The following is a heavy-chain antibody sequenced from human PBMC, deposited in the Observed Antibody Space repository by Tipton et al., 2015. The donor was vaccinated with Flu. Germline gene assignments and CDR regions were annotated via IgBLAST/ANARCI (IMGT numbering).Heavy chain of an antibody. D-gene: IGHD3-10*01. J-gene: IGHJ4*01. CDR2: IKQDGSET. CDR1: GFTFSRYW. Sequence: SLRLSCAVSGFTFSRYWMSWLRQAPGKGLEWLANIKQDGSETYYVDSVKGRSTISRDNAKNSLYFEMNSVTAEDTGVYYCARASDEWLGEILYAHYFDSWGHGTLVTVSS. CDR3: ARASDEWLGEILYAHYFDS. V-gene: IGHV3-7*01.